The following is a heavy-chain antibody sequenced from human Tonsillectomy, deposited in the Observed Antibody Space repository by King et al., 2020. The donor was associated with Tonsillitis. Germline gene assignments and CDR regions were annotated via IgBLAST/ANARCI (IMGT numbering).Heavy chain of an antibody. V-gene: IGHV6-1*01. Sequence: VQLQQSGPGLVKPSQTLSLTCAISGDSVSSNSDAWNWIRPSPSRGLEWLGRTYYRSKWYNDYAVSVKSRITINPDTSKNQFSLQLNSVTPEDTAVYYCARGWIQLPRGSYYFDCWGQGTLVTVSS. J-gene: IGHJ4*02. D-gene: IGHD5-18*01. CDR1: GDSVSSNSDA. CDR2: TYYRSKWYN. CDR3: ARGWIQLPRGSYYFDC.